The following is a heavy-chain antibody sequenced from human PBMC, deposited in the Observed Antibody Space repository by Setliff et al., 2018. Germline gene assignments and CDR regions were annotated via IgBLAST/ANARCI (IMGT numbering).Heavy chain of an antibody. CDR1: GFTFRKHA. V-gene: IGHV3-23*01. D-gene: IGHD3-16*01. J-gene: IGHJ4*02. CDR3: ARDLRGILSLHDSDY. Sequence: GGSLRLSCTASGFTFRKHALAWVRQAPGKGLQWVSSVSGSGMTRDYTDSVKGRFTVSRDSSQNKIHLQMDSLRAEDTAVYYCARDLRGILSLHDSDYWGQGTVVTVSS. CDR2: VSGSGMTR.